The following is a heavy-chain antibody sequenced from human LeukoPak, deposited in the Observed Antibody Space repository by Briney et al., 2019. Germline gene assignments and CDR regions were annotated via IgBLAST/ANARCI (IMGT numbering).Heavy chain of an antibody. D-gene: IGHD6-19*01. CDR3: ARKYSSVWFDP. J-gene: IGHJ5*02. CDR2: INHSGST. CDR1: GGSFSGYY. V-gene: IGHV4-34*01. Sequence: SETLSLTCAVYGGSFSGYYWSWIRQPPGKGLEWIGEINHSGSTNYNPSLKSRVTISVDTSKIQFSLKLSSVTAADTAVYYCARKYSSVWFDPWGQGTLVTVSS.